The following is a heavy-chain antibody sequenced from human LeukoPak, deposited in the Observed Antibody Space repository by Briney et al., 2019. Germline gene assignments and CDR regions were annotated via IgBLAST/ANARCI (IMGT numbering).Heavy chain of an antibody. CDR3: ARDRRPSSYIGMDV. V-gene: IGHV3-11*05. CDR1: GFTFSDHY. J-gene: IGHJ6*02. Sequence: KPGGSLRLSCSASGFTFSDHYMSWLRQAPGKGLEWVSYISSSSGSQTYYADSVKGRFTISRDNAKNSLYLQMNSLRAEDTAVYYCARDRRPSSYIGMDVWGQGTTVTVSS. CDR2: ISSSSGSQT. D-gene: IGHD5-12*01.